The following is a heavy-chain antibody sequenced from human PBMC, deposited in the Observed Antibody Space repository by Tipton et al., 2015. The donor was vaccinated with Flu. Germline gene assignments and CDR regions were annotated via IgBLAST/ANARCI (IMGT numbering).Heavy chain of an antibody. CDR3: ARGDGYFVGFDI. V-gene: IGHV4-59*01. CDR2: IYYSGST. D-gene: IGHD5-24*01. J-gene: IGHJ3*02. CDR1: GGRIGSYY. Sequence: TLSLTCTVSGGRIGSYYWSWIRQPPGKGLEWIGYIYYSGSTYYSPPLKSRITISLNTSKNQFSLKLRSVTAADTAGYYCARGDGYFVGFDIRGQGTMVTVSS.